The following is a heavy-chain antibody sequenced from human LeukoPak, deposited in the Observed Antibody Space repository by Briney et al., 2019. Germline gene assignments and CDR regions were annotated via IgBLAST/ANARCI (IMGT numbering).Heavy chain of an antibody. CDR3: ARGSGWFEY. CDR1: GGSISTYR. V-gene: IGHV4-59*01. Sequence: PSETLSLTCTVSGGSISTYRWSWIRQPPGKGLEWIGCIYYSGSTNYNPSLKSRVTMSVDTSKNHFSLKLNSVTAADTAVYYCARGSGWFEYWGQGTLVTVSS. CDR2: IYYSGST. J-gene: IGHJ5*01.